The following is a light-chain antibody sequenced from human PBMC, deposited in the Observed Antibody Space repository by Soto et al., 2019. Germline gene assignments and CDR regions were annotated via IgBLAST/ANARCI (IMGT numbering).Light chain of an antibody. J-gene: IGKJ4*01. CDR2: GAS. CDR3: QQYNNWPPLT. Sequence: EIVMTQSPATLSVSPGERATLSCRASKSVSSNVAWHKQKRGQAPRLLIYGASTRATGIPARFSGSGSGTEFTLTISSLQSEDFVVYYCQQYNNWPPLTFGGGTKVEIK. V-gene: IGKV3-15*01. CDR1: KSVSSN.